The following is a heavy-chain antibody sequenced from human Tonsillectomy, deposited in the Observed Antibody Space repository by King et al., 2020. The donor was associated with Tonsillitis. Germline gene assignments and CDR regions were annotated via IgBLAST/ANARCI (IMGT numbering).Heavy chain of an antibody. CDR3: AKDKMVRGVIPHFDS. J-gene: IGHJ4*02. D-gene: IGHD3-10*01. Sequence: VQLVESGGGLVQPGRSLRLSCAASGFTFDDYAMHWVRQAPGKGLEGVSGFSWNSGSIDYAVSVTGRFTISRDNAKNSLYLQMSSLRADDTAFYYCAKDKMVRGVIPHFDSWGQGTLVTVSS. CDR1: GFTFDDYA. V-gene: IGHV3-9*01. CDR2: FSWNSGSI.